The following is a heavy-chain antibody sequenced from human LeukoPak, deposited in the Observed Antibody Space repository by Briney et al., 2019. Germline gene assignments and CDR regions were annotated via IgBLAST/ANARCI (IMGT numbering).Heavy chain of an antibody. CDR2: IIPIFGTA. D-gene: IGHD5-12*01. J-gene: IGHJ6*03. CDR1: GGTLSSYA. Sequence: SVKVSCKASGGTLSSYAISWVRQAPGQGLEWMGGIIPIFGTANYAQKFQGRVTITADESTSTAYMELSSLRSEDTAVYYCARDPWVSGYEPKNYYYYYMDVWGKGTTVTVSS. V-gene: IGHV1-69*13. CDR3: ARDPWVSGYEPKNYYYYYMDV.